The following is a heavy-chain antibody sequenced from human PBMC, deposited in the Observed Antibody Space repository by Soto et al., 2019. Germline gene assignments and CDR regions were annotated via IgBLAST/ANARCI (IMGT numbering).Heavy chain of an antibody. CDR2: ISADGSNT. J-gene: IGHJ4*02. CDR1: GFNFGFFG. D-gene: IGHD3-10*01. Sequence: QIQLVESGGDVVHPGRSLRLSCTASGFNFGFFGMHWVRQAPGKGLEWVAFISADGSNTYYAESVRGRFTLSRDNSMRTGYLQMNTLREDVTGLSFCARGTLSFGFDLWGRGTLVTVSS. V-gene: IGHV3-30*03. CDR3: ARGTLSFGFDL.